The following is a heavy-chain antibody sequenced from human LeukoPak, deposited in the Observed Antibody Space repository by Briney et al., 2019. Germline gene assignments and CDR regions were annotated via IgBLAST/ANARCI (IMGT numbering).Heavy chain of an antibody. Sequence: SETLSLTCTVSGGSISSNSYYWGWIRQPPGKGLEWIGSIYYSGSTYYNPSLKSRVTISVDTSKNQFSLKLSSVTAADTAVYYCARAPHGYSSGYFDYWGQGTLVTVSS. CDR3: ARAPHGYSSGYFDY. CDR1: GGSISSNSYY. CDR2: IYYSGST. V-gene: IGHV4-39*07. D-gene: IGHD3-22*01. J-gene: IGHJ4*02.